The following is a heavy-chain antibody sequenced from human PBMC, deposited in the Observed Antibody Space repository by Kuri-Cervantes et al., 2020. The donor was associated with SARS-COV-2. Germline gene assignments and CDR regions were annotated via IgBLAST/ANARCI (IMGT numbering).Heavy chain of an antibody. V-gene: IGHV4-34*01. Sequence: SQTLPLTCAVYGGSCSGYYWCWTRQRPGKGLEWMGEINHSGSTNYNPSLKSRVTISVDTSKNQFSLKLSSVTAADTAVYYFARGRGEGYCSGGSCYPGGKYYHYYYGMDVWGQGTTVTVSS. CDR2: INHSGST. J-gene: IGHJ6*02. D-gene: IGHD2-15*01. CDR3: ARGRGEGYCSGGSCYPGGKYYHYYYGMDV. CDR1: GGSCSGYY.